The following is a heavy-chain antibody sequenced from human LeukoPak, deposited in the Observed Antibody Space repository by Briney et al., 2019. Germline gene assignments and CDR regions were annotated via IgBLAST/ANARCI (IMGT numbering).Heavy chain of an antibody. Sequence: KSGGSLRLSCGVSGITLSNYGMSWVRQAPGKGLEWVAGLSGSAGGTNYADSVKGRFTISRDSSKNTLFLQMDRLRAEDTAVYFCAKRGVVVRVFLVGFHKEAYYFDSWGQGAQVTVPS. D-gene: IGHD3-16*02. CDR2: LSGSAGGT. V-gene: IGHV3-23*01. J-gene: IGHJ4*02. CDR1: GITLSNYG. CDR3: AKRGVVVRVFLVGFHKEAYYFDS.